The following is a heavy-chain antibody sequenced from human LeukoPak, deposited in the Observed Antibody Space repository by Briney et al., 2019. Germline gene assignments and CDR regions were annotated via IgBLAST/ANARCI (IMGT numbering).Heavy chain of an antibody. D-gene: IGHD2-15*01. CDR3: ARERWHCRVNCYSVYYYALDV. V-gene: IGHV1-3*01. J-gene: IGHJ6*02. Sequence: GASVSVSSTGSGYTFTNYAVHWVRQAPGQRLEWLGWINPGNGDTKYSQNFQGRITVTSDTSAATAYVELNSLTSEDTAVYSCARERWHCRVNCYSVYYYALDVWGQGTTVTVSS. CDR2: INPGNGDT. CDR1: GYTFTNYA.